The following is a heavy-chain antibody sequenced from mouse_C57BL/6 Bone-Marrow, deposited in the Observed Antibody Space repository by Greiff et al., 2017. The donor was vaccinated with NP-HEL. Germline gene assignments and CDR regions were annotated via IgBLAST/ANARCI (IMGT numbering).Heavy chain of an antibody. J-gene: IGHJ2*01. CDR3: ANRWLRQDY. D-gene: IGHD2-2*01. V-gene: IGHV1-82*01. Sequence: VKLVESGPELVKPGASVKISCKASGYAFSSAWMNGVKRRPGRGLEWIGGIYPEDGDTNYNGSFKGTATLTADKSSSPAYMQLSSLTAEDSAVYVCANRWLRQDYWGKGTTLTVSS. CDR2: IYPEDGDT. CDR1: GYAFSSAW.